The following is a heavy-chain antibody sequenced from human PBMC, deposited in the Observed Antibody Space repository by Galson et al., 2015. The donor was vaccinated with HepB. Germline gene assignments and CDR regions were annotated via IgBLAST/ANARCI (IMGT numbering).Heavy chain of an antibody. Sequence: SLRLSCAASGFTFSSYAMSWVRQAPGKGLEWVSAIGGSGGSTYYADSVKGRFTISRDNSKNTLYLQMNSLRAEDTAVYYCARTVWFGELFASSIDYWGQGTLVTVSS. J-gene: IGHJ4*02. V-gene: IGHV3-23*01. D-gene: IGHD3-10*01. CDR1: GFTFSSYA. CDR3: ARTVWFGELFASSIDY. CDR2: IGGSGGST.